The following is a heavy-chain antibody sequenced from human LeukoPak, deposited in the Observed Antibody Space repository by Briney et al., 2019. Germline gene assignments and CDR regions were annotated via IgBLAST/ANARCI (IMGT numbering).Heavy chain of an antibody. CDR1: GYTFTSYD. CDR2: MNPNSGNT. D-gene: IGHD3-16*01. Sequence: GASVKVSCKTSGYTFTSYDINWVRQATGEGLEWVGWMNPNSGNTGYAQKFLDRVSMTRNAAISTAYTELSSLRSEDTAVYYCARGAWFGSDYTALYYFDYWGQGTLVTVSS. CDR3: ARGAWFGSDYTALYYFDY. V-gene: IGHV1-8*01. J-gene: IGHJ4*02.